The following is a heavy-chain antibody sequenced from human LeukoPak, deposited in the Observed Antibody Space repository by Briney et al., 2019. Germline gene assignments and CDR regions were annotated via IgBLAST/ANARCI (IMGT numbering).Heavy chain of an antibody. V-gene: IGHV4-39*01. J-gene: IGHJ3*01. CDR3: ARRGDAWEILYSFDV. CDR2: IYYDGST. CDR1: GASLARDMYH. D-gene: IGHD2-15*01. Sequence: SETLSLTCTVSGASLARDMYHWGWVRQSPGKGLEWLGTIYYDGSTFYSPSFKSRVTISINASKKQLSLNLASVTAADTAVYYCARRGDAWEILYSFDVWGQGTAVIVSS.